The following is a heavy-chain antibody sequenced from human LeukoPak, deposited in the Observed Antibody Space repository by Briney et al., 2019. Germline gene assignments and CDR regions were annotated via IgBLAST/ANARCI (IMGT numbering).Heavy chain of an antibody. CDR1: GFTFSSYG. CDR2: INHSGST. V-gene: IGHV4-34*01. Sequence: GSLRLSCAASGFTFSSYGMHWVRQAPGKGLEWIGEINHSGSTNYNPSLKSRVTISVDTSKNQFSLKLSSVTAADTAVYYCASGNMITFGGVFPDAFDIWGQGTMVTVSS. CDR3: ASGNMITFGGVFPDAFDI. J-gene: IGHJ3*02. D-gene: IGHD3-16*01.